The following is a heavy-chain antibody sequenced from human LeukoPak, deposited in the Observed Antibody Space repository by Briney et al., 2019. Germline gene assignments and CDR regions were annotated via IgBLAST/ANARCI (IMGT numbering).Heavy chain of an antibody. CDR1: GGTFSRFT. V-gene: IGHV1-69*13. D-gene: IGHD3-22*01. CDR2: VTPLFGTA. J-gene: IGHJ4*02. CDR3: AREWGLESSGFYYAY. Sequence: PVEVSCKASGGTFSRFTLSWVRQAPGQGFEWMGGVTPLFGTANFAQRFQGRVSITADESTSTAFMELSSLRSEDTAVYYCAREWGLESSGFYYAYWGQGTLVTVSS.